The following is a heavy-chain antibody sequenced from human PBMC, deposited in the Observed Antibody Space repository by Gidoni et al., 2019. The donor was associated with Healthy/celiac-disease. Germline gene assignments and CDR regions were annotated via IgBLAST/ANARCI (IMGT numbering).Heavy chain of an antibody. CDR1: GGSISSRSYY. Sequence: QLQLQESGPGLVKPSETLSLTCTVSGGSISSRSYYWGWIRQPPGKGLEWIGSIYYSGSTYYNPSLKSRVTISVDTSKNQFSLKLSSGTAADTAVYYCARHGGYCSGGSCYQGNWFDPWGQGTLVTVSS. CDR3: ARHGGYCSGGSCYQGNWFDP. V-gene: IGHV4-39*01. J-gene: IGHJ5*02. CDR2: IYYSGST. D-gene: IGHD2-15*01.